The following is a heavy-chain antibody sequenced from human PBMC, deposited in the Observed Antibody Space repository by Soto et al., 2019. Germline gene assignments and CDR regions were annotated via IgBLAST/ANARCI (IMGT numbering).Heavy chain of an antibody. V-gene: IGHV5-51*01. J-gene: IGHJ6*02. Sequence: PGESLKISCKGSGYSFPSYWIGWVRQMPGKGLEWMGIIYPGDSDTRYSPSFQGQVTISADKSISTAYLQWSSLKASDSAMYYCARQGDYGDYAAFYYGMDVWGQGTTVTVSS. CDR3: ARQGDYGDYAAFYYGMDV. CDR1: GYSFPSYW. CDR2: IYPGDSDT. D-gene: IGHD4-17*01.